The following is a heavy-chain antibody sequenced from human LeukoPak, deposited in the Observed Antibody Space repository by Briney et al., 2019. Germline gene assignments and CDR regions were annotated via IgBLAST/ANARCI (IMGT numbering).Heavy chain of an antibody. J-gene: IGHJ4*02. CDR1: GFTFSSYW. CDR2: IKQDGSEK. V-gene: IGHV3-7*01. D-gene: IGHD2-2*02. Sequence: TGGSLRLSCAASGFTFSSYWMSWVRQAPGKGLEWVANIKQDGSEKYYVDSVRGRFTISRDNAKNSLYLQMNSLRPEDTAVYYCARGGIPRRYFDYWGQGTLVTVSS. CDR3: ARGGIPRRYFDY.